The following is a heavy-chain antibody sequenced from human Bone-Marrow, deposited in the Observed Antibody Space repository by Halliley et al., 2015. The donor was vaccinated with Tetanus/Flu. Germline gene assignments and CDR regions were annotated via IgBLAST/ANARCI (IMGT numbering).Heavy chain of an antibody. D-gene: IGHD3-3*01. CDR2: VNYNGST. V-gene: IGHV4-59*01. Sequence: TLSLTCTVSGGSISPYYWSWIRQSPGKGLEWIGYVNYNGSTNYNPSLKSRATISVDTSKNQFSLNLYPVTAADTAVYYCARDLYEWQTFNFWGPGAMITVSS. J-gene: IGHJ3*01. CDR1: GGSISPYY. CDR3: ARDLYEWQTFNF.